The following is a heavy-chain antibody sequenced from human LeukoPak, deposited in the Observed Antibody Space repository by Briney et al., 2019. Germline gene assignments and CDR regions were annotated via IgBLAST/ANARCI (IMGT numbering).Heavy chain of an antibody. D-gene: IGHD2-15*01. CDR1: GGSISSGGYS. CDR3: ARGWRHDY. CDR2: IYYSGST. J-gene: IGHJ4*02. Sequence: PSETLSLTCAVSGGSISSGGYSWSWIRQPPGKGLEWIGYIYYSGSTYYNPSLKSRVTVSVDTSKNQFSLKVSSVTAADTAVYYCARGWRHDYWGQGTLVTVSS. V-gene: IGHV4-30-4*07.